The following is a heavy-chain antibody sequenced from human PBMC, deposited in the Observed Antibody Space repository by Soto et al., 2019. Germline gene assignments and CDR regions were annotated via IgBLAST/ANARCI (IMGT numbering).Heavy chain of an antibody. CDR2: VYYSGNT. D-gene: IGHD6-19*01. CDR1: GGSISSSSYY. V-gene: IGHV4-39*07. J-gene: IGHJ4*02. CDR3: AREDVYGGAVADSLFDY. Sequence: SETLSLTCTVSGGSISSSSYYWVWIRQSPGKGLEWIGSVYYSGNTNNNPSLKSRVTISVDTSKNQFSLKLSSVTAADTAVYYCAREDVYGGAVADSLFDYWGQGTLVTVSS.